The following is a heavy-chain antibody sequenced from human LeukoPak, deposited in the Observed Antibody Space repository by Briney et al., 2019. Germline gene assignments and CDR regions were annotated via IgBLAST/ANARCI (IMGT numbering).Heavy chain of an antibody. Sequence: PSETLSLTCAAYGGSFSNYYWSWIRQPPGKGLEWIGEINHSGSTNYNPSLKSRVTISVDTSKNQFSLKLRSVTAADTAVYYCARGGGYCSGGSCYDDYWGQGTLVTVSS. CDR2: INHSGST. CDR1: GGSFSNYY. J-gene: IGHJ4*02. CDR3: ARGGGYCSGGSCYDDY. D-gene: IGHD2-15*01. V-gene: IGHV4-34*01.